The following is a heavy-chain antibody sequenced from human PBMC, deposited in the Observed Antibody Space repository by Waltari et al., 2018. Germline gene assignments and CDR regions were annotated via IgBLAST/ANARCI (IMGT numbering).Heavy chain of an antibody. CDR1: GGSISSYY. D-gene: IGHD6-13*01. J-gene: IGHJ2*01. CDR2: IYTSGST. V-gene: IGHV4-4*07. CDR3: ARGRTPPGIAAAGSWYFDL. Sequence: QVQLQESGPGLVKPSETLSLTCTVPGGSISSYYWSWIRQPAGKGLEWIGRIYTSGSTNYNPSLKSRVTMSVDTSKNQFSLKLSSVTAADTAVYYCARGRTPPGIAAAGSWYFDLWGRGTLVTVSS.